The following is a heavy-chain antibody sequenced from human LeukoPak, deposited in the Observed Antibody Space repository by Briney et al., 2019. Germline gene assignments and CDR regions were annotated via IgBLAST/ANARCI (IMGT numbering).Heavy chain of an antibody. CDR1: GGSISSSSCY. CDR2: IYYSGST. D-gene: IGHD6-13*01. Sequence: SETLSLTCTVSGGSISSSSCYWGWIRQPPGKGLEWIGSIYYSGSTYYNPSLKSRVTISVDTSKNQFSLKLSSVTAADTAVYFCARQWQQLKNWFDPWGQGTLVTVSS. CDR3: ARQWQQLKNWFDP. J-gene: IGHJ5*02. V-gene: IGHV4-39*01.